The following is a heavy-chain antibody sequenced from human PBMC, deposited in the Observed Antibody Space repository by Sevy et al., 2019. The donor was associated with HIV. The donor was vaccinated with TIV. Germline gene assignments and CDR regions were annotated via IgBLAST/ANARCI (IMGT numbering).Heavy chain of an antibody. J-gene: IGHJ6*02. Sequence: GGSLILSCAASGFTLSSYGMHWVRQAPGKGLERVAVIRYDGSNKYYADSVKGRFTISRDNSKNTLYLQMNSLRAEDTAVYYCARDRLGITISAEWGGGMDVWGQGTTVTVSS. CDR1: GFTLSSYG. V-gene: IGHV3-33*01. CDR3: ARDRLGITISAEWGGGMDV. CDR2: IRYDGSNK. D-gene: IGHD3-3*01.